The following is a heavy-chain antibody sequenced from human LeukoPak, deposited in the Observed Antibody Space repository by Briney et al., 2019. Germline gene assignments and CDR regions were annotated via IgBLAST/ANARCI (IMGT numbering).Heavy chain of an antibody. V-gene: IGHV4-59*11. J-gene: IGHJ5*02. CDR1: GGSISSHY. D-gene: IGHD2-15*01. Sequence: SETLSLTCTVSGGSISSHYWTWIRQPPGKGLEWIGYIYYTGNTNYNPSLKSRVTISIDTSKNQFSLNVNSVTAADTAVYYCVRSKSGAYGWFDPWGQGTLVTVFS. CDR2: IYYTGNT. CDR3: VRSKSGAYGWFDP.